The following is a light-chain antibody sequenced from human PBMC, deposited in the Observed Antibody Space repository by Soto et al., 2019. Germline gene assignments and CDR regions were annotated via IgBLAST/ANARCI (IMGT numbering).Light chain of an antibody. CDR2: AAS. CDR1: QGISSY. Sequence: ALRMTQSPSSFSASTGARVTITGLASQGISSYLAWYQQKPGKAPKLLIYAASTLQIGVPSWFSRSGSGRAFTLTISCLQTEDFETYYYQQYYSYPQTFGQGTKVEIK. CDR3: QQYYSYPQT. V-gene: IGKV1-8*01. J-gene: IGKJ1*01.